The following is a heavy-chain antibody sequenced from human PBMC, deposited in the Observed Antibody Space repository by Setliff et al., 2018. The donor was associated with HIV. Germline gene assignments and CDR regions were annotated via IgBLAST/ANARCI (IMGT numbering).Heavy chain of an antibody. V-gene: IGHV4-39*01. J-gene: IGHJ5*02. Sequence: PSETLSLTCSVSGGSIDNNKYYWTWIRQPPGKGLEWTGSIYQTGRTYYNRSLESRLTISIDTSKNQFSLKLTSVTAADTAMYYCASRIYYYDESRVLREEGFVPWGQGTLVTVS. CDR1: GGSIDNNKYY. CDR3: ASRIYYYDESRVLREEGFVP. CDR2: IYQTGRT. D-gene: IGHD3-22*01.